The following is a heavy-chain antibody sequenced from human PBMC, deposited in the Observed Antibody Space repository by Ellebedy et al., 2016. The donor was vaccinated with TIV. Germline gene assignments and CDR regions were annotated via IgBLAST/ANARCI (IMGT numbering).Heavy chain of an antibody. CDR2: ISFSGSYI. J-gene: IGHJ2*01. D-gene: IGHD4-17*01. CDR1: GFNLSDYY. Sequence: GESLKISCAASGFNLSDYYMSWIRQAPGKGLEWVSYISFSGSYIHYTDSVKGRFTISRDKAKNSLFLQMTSLRAEDTAVYYCARKVPAPTTVPPNWYFDLWGRGTLVTVSS. CDR3: ARKVPAPTTVPPNWYFDL. V-gene: IGHV3-11*04.